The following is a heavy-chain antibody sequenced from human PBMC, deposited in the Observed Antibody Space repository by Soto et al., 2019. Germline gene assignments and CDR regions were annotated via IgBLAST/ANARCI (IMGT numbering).Heavy chain of an antibody. V-gene: IGHV1-69*13. CDR2: IIPIFGTA. CDR1: GGTFSSYA. D-gene: IGHD1-26*01. Sequence: GASVKVSCKASGGTFSSYAISWVRQAPGQGLEWMGGIIPIFGTANYAQKFQGRVTITADESTSTAYMEQSSLRSEDTAVYYCARVRLVVGATTFYYYYGMDVWGQGTTVTVSS. CDR3: ARVRLVVGATTFYYYYGMDV. J-gene: IGHJ6*02.